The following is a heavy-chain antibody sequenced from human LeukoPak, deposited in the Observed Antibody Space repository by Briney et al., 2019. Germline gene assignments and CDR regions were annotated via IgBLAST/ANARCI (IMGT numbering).Heavy chain of an antibody. V-gene: IGHV3-66*01. D-gene: IGHD5-24*01. J-gene: IGHJ4*02. CDR1: GGSISSSSYY. CDR3: ARVGTGGWLQSLDY. Sequence: PSETLSLTCTVSGGSISSSSYYWGWIRQAPGKGLEWVSVIYSGGSTYYADSVKGRFTISRDNSKNTLYLQMNSLRAEDTAVYYCARVGTGGWLQSLDYWGQGTLVTVSS. CDR2: IYSGGST.